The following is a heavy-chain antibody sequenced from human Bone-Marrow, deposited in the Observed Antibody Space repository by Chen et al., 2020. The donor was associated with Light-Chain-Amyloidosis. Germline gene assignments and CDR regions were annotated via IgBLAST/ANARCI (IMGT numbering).Heavy chain of an antibody. CDR1: GYTFPNYW. D-gene: IGHD5-12*01. V-gene: IGHV5-51*01. CDR3: ARRRDGYNFDY. CDR2: IYPDDSDA. Sequence: EVQLEQSGPEVKKPGESLKISCKGSGYTFPNYWIGWVRQRPGKGLEWMGVIYPDDSDARYSPSFEGQVTISADKSITTAYLQWRSLKATGTAKCYCARRRDGYNFDYWSQGTLVTVSS. J-gene: IGHJ4*02.